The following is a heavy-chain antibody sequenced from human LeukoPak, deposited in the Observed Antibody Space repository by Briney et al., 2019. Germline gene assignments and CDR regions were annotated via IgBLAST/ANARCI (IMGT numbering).Heavy chain of an antibody. CDR2: IYSSGST. Sequence: SETLSLTCTVSGGSISSGSYYWSWIRQPAGKGLEWIGRIYSSGSTNYNPSLKSRVTISLDTSKNQFSLKLSSVTAADTAVYYCARHVGLAWFDPWGQGTLVTVSS. CDR3: ARHVGLAWFDP. D-gene: IGHD1-26*01. CDR1: GGSISSGSYY. J-gene: IGHJ5*02. V-gene: IGHV4-61*02.